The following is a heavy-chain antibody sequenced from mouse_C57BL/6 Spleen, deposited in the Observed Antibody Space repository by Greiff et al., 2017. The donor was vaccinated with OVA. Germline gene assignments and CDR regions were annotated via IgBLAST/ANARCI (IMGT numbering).Heavy chain of an antibody. Sequence: VHVKQSGAELVKPGASVKLSCTASGFNIKDYYMHWVKQRTEQGLEWIGRIDPEDGETNYAPKFQGKATITADTSSNTAYLQLSSLTSEDTAVYYCALNLLLPLYYFDYWGQGTTLTVSS. D-gene: IGHD1-1*01. CDR2: IDPEDGET. CDR1: GFNIKDYY. CDR3: ALNLLLPLYYFDY. J-gene: IGHJ2*01. V-gene: IGHV14-2*01.